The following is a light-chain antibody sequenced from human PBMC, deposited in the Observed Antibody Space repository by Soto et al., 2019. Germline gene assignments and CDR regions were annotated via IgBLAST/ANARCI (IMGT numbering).Light chain of an antibody. CDR3: HQYNNWPPLYT. V-gene: IGKV3-15*01. Sequence: EIVMTQSPATLSVSPGERATLSYRASQSVSNNLAWYQQKPGQAPGLLIYGASTRATGVPARFTGGGSGTEFTLTISGLQSEDFAVYYCHQYNNWPPLYTFGQGTKLEIK. CDR1: QSVSNN. J-gene: IGKJ2*01. CDR2: GAS.